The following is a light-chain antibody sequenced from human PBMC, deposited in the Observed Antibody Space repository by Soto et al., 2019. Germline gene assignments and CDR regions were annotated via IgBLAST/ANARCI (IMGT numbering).Light chain of an antibody. CDR3: QQYNDWPPMYT. CDR2: GAS. CDR1: QNVNSN. Sequence: IVMTQAPATLSMSPGERATLSCRATQNVNSNLAWYQHRPGQAPRLLIYGASIRPTGIPPRFSGSGSGTEFTLTIDSLQSEDFAVYYCQQYNDWPPMYTFGQGTKLEI. J-gene: IGKJ2*01. V-gene: IGKV3-15*01.